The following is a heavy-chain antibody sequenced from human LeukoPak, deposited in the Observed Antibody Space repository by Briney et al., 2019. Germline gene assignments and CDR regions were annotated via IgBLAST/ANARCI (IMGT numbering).Heavy chain of an antibody. D-gene: IGHD1-26*01. CDR1: GFTFSNYD. CDR2: ISSSGSYI. CDR3: ARVGDSGSYSAFDY. J-gene: IGHJ4*02. Sequence: GGSLRLSCAASGFTFSNYDMNWVRQAPGKGPEWVSSISSSGSYIYYADSVMGRFTISRDNAKNPLYLQVNSLRAEDTAVYYCARVGDSGSYSAFDYWGQGTLVTVSS. V-gene: IGHV3-21*01.